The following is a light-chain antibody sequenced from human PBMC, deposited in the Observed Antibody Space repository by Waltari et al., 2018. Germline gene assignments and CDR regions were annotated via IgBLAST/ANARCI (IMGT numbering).Light chain of an antibody. J-gene: IGKJ4*01. V-gene: IGKV1-5*03. CDR3: QRYSGYPPT. CDR2: KAS. Sequence: DIQMTQSPSTLSASVGDRTTITCRASQSMNTWLACYQQKPGKAPKLLISKASSLQSEVPSRFSGSVFGTEFTLTISSLQPDDSATYYCQRYSGYPPTFGGGTKVEIK. CDR1: QSMNTW.